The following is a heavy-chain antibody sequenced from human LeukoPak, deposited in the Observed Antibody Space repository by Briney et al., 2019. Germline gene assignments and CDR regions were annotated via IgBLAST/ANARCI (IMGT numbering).Heavy chain of an antibody. CDR3: ATQMIAAAGAFDY. D-gene: IGHD6-13*01. V-gene: IGHV3-30*03. Sequence: GGSLRLSCAASGFTFSSYGVHWVRQAPGKGLEWVAVISYDGSNKYYADSVKGRFTISRDNSKNTLYLQMNSLRAEDTAVYYCATQMIAAAGAFDYWGQGTLVTVSS. CDR2: ISYDGSNK. CDR1: GFTFSSYG. J-gene: IGHJ4*02.